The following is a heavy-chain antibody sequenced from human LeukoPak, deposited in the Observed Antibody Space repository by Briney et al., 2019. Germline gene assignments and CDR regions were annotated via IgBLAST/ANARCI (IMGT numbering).Heavy chain of an antibody. CDR3: ARDSLPSIYYGMDV. D-gene: IGHD1-26*01. CDR1: GYTFTGYY. CDR2: IDPNSGGT. V-gene: IGHV1-2*02. J-gene: IGHJ6*02. Sequence: GASVKVSCKASGYTFTGYYMHWVRQAPGQGLEWMGWIDPNSGGTNYAQKFQGRVTMTRDTSISTAYMELSRLRSDDTAVYYCARDSLPSIYYGMDVWGQGTTVTVSS.